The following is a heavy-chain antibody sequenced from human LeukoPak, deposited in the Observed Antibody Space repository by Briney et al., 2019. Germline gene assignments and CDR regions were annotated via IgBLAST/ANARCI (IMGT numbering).Heavy chain of an antibody. V-gene: IGHV3-21*01. CDR2: ISSSSYI. J-gene: IGHJ1*01. Sequence: GGSLRLSCAASGFTFSSYSMNWVRQAPGKGPEWVSSISSSSYIYYADSVKGRFTISRDNAKNSLYLQMNSLRAEDPAVYYCARWGTYCGGDCYFEYFQHWGQGTLVTVSS. CDR1: GFTFSSYS. D-gene: IGHD2-21*02. CDR3: ARWGTYCGGDCYFEYFQH.